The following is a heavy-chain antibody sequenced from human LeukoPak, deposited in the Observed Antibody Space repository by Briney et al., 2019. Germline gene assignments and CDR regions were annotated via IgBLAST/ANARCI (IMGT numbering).Heavy chain of an antibody. CDR2: MNPNSGNT. CDR3: AKRYNWNYVIDP. V-gene: IGHV1-8*01. Sequence: ASVKVPCKASGYTSTSYDINWVRQATGQGLEWMGWMNPNSGNTGYAQKFQGRVTMTRNTSISTAYMELSSLRSEDTAVYYCAKRYNWNYVIDPWGQGTLVTVSS. D-gene: IGHD1-7*01. J-gene: IGHJ5*02. CDR1: GYTSTSYD.